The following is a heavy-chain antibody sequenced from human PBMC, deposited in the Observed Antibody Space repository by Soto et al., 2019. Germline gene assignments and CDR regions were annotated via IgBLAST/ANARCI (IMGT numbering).Heavy chain of an antibody. J-gene: IGHJ5*02. V-gene: IGHV4-59*01. CDR1: GGSISSYY. CDR2: IYYSGST. CDR3: ARDQVPAALFGWFDP. Sequence: SETLSLTCTVSGGSISSYYWSWIRQPPGKGLECIGYIYYSGSTNYNPSLKSRVTISVDTSKNQFSLKLSSVTAADTAVYYCARDQVPAALFGWFDPWGQENRVTGS. D-gene: IGHD2-2*01.